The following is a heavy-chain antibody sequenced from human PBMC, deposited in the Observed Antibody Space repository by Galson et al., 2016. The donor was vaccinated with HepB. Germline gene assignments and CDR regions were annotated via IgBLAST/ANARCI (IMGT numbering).Heavy chain of an antibody. CDR2: ISGRGGST. CDR3: AQSTLKSPYTRSWYYFHY. V-gene: IGHV3-23*01. CDR1: GFIFSDNA. J-gene: IGHJ4*02. Sequence: SLRLSCAASGFIFSDNAMSWVRQAPGKGLEWVSAISGRGGSTYYADSVKGRFTISRDNSEDTLYLQMSSLRAEDAAVYYCAQSTLKSPYTRSWYYFHYWGQGTLVTVSS. D-gene: IGHD2-2*02.